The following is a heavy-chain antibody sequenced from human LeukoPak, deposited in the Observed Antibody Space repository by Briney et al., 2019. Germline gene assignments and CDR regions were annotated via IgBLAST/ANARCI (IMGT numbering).Heavy chain of an antibody. V-gene: IGHV3-21*04. CDR3: ARVLRYCSGGNCYSGGLGYMDV. Sequence: KTGGSLRLSCAASGFIFNSHSMNWVRQAPGKGLEWVSSISSTSSYIYYADSVKSRFTISRDNAKNSLFLQMNSLKAEDTAVYYCARVLRYCSGGNCYSGGLGYMDVWGKGTTVTISS. J-gene: IGHJ6*03. CDR1: GFIFNSHS. CDR2: ISSTSSYI. D-gene: IGHD2-15*01.